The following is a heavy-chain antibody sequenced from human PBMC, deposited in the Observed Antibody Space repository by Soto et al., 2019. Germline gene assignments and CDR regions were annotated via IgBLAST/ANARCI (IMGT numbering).Heavy chain of an antibody. D-gene: IGHD6-19*01. Sequence: QVQLQESGPGLVKPSETLPLLCTVSGGSISNYYWSWIRQPPGKGLEWIGYIYYSGSTTYNPSLESRVTISIDTSKKQASLTLTSVTAADTAVYFCARSSSGSAFDMWGQGTMVTVAS. CDR2: IYYSGST. J-gene: IGHJ3*02. CDR3: ARSSSGSAFDM. V-gene: IGHV4-59*08. CDR1: GGSISNYY.